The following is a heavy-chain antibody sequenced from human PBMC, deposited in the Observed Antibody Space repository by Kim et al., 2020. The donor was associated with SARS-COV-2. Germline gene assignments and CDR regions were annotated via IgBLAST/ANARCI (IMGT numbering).Heavy chain of an antibody. CDR2: ISAYNGNT. V-gene: IGHV1-18*01. Sequence: ASVKVSCKASGYTFTSYGISWVRQAPGQGLEWMGWISAYNGNTNYAQKLQGRVTMTTDTSTSTAYMELRSLRSDDTAVYYCARDETGASYYYYYGMDVWGQGTTVTVSS. CDR1: GYTFTSYG. J-gene: IGHJ6*02. CDR3: ARDETGASYYYYYGMDV.